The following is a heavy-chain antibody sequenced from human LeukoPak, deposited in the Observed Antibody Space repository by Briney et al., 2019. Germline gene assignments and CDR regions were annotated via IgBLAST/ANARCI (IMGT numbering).Heavy chain of an antibody. J-gene: IGHJ6*02. CDR1: GGSISSGGYS. Sequence: PSQTLSLTCAVSGGSISSGGYSWSWLRQPPGKGLEWIGYIYHSGSTYYNPSLKSRVTISVDRSKNQFSLKLSSVTAADTAVYYCARSCGGDCDYYYYGMDVWGQGTTVTVSS. V-gene: IGHV4-30-2*01. CDR2: IYHSGST. CDR3: ARSCGGDCDYYYYGMDV. D-gene: IGHD2-21*02.